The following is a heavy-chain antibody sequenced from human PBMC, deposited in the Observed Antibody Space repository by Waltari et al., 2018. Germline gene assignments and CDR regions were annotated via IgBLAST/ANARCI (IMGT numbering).Heavy chain of an antibody. Sequence: QLQLQESGPGLVKPSETLSLTCSGSGDSIISTYYYWGWFRQPPGKGLEWIGSIYYSGDTFYSPSLSSRVTISVDTSKNQFSLKLTSVTAADTALYYCARVTSEFRSPYFYFDLWGRGTLVTVSA. CDR1: GDSIISTYYY. CDR3: ARVTSEFRSPYFYFDL. CDR2: IYYSGDT. V-gene: IGHV4-39*07. J-gene: IGHJ2*01.